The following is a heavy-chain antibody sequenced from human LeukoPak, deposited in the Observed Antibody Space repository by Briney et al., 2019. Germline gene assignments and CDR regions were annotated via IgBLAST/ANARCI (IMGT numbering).Heavy chain of an antibody. CDR2: IYHSGST. CDR3: AGFRYSGYDWEYYFDY. J-gene: IGHJ4*02. CDR1: GVSISSGGYA. Sequence: SGTLSLTCTVSGVSISSGGYAWSWTRQPPGEGLEWIGYIYHSGSTYYKSSLWSRVTISLDRSKNQFSLTLSSVTAADTAMYYCAGFRYSGYDWEYYFDYWGQGTLVTVSS. D-gene: IGHD5-12*01. V-gene: IGHV4-30-2*01.